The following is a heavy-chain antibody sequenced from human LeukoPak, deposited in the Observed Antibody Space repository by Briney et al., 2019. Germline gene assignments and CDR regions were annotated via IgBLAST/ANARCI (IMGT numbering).Heavy chain of an antibody. Sequence: TLSLTCTVSGGSISSGGYYWSWIRQHPGKGLEWIGYIYYSGSTYYNPSLKSRVTISVDTSKNQFSLKLSSVTAADTAVYYCARDQFGSGGSYGMDVWGQGTTVTASS. V-gene: IGHV4-31*03. CDR1: GGSISSGGYY. J-gene: IGHJ6*02. D-gene: IGHD2-15*01. CDR3: ARDQFGSGGSYGMDV. CDR2: IYYSGST.